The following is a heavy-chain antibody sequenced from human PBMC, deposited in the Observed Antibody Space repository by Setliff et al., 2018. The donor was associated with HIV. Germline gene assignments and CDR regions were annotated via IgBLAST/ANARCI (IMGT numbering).Heavy chain of an antibody. Sequence: ASVKVSCKPSGDTVRNFSVNWVRQAPGQGLEWMGGIIPLFGDPTYAQKFQGRLTIIADESTSTGYMELSSLRSEDTAVYYCASSFRGGFDVWDQGTMVTVSS. J-gene: IGHJ3*01. CDR2: IIPLFGDP. CDR1: GDTVRNFS. V-gene: IGHV1-69*13. CDR3: ASSFRGGFDV. D-gene: IGHD2-15*01.